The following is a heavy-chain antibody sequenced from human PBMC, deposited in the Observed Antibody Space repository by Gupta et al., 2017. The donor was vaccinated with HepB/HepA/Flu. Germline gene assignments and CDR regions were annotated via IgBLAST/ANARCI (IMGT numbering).Heavy chain of an antibody. CDR1: GDSVSSNSAA. D-gene: IGHD6-19*01. V-gene: IGHV6-1*01. J-gene: IGHJ3*02. Sequence: QVQLQQSGPGLVKPSQTLSLPCAISGDSVSSNSAAWNWIRQSPSRGLEWLGRTYYRSKWYNDYAVSVKSRITINPDTSKNQFSLQLNSVTPEDTAVYYCARVSPGYSSGWYEAFDIWGQGTMVTVSS. CDR2: TYYRSKWYN. CDR3: ARVSPGYSSGWYEAFDI.